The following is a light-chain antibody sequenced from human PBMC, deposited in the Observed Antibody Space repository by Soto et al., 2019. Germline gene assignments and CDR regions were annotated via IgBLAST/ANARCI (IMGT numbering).Light chain of an antibody. V-gene: IGKV3-20*01. Sequence: EVVLTQSPGTLSLSPGARATLSCRASQSVNDNHLAWYQQKGGQAPRLLIYGASTRATGVPDRISGSGFGTAYSQIINRLEPEVFVLYYGKIFAVAPPSVTFGAATTVEF. CDR3: KIFAVAPPSVT. CDR2: GAS. J-gene: IGKJ4*02. CDR1: QSVNDNH.